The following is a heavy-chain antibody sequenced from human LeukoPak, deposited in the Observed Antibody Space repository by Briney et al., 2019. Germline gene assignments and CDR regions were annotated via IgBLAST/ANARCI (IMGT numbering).Heavy chain of an antibody. CDR3: ARDRYSTVVMGHAFDI. D-gene: IGHD4-23*01. Sequence: GGSLRLSCAASGFTFSSYWMSWARQAPGKGLEWVANIKQDGSEKYYVDSVKGRFTISRDNAKNSLYLQMDSLRAEDTAVYYCARDRYSTVVMGHAFDIWGRGTMVTVSS. J-gene: IGHJ3*02. V-gene: IGHV3-7*03. CDR1: GFTFSSYW. CDR2: IKQDGSEK.